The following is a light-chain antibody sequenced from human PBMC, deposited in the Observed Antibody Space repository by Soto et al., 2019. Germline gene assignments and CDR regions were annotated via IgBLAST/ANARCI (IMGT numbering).Light chain of an antibody. V-gene: IGLV4-69*01. CDR1: SGHRRYD. CDR3: QTWGTGIVV. J-gene: IGLJ2*01. Sequence: QSVLTQSPSASASLGASVKLTCILRSGHRRYDIAWHQQQPGKGPRFLMKVNTEGAHRKGDGMPDRFSGSSAGAERYLIISRLQSEDEADYYCQTWGTGIVVFGGGTKLTVL. CDR2: VNTEGAH.